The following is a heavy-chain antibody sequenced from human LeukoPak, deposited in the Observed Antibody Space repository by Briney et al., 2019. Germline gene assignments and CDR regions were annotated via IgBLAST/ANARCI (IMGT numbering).Heavy chain of an antibody. CDR2: INKDGSES. J-gene: IGHJ4*02. CDR3: ASQHYGLFDY. CDR1: GFTFSSYA. V-gene: IGHV3-7*01. Sequence: GGSLRLSCAASGFTFSSYAMHWVRQAPGKGLEWVALINKDGSESFYMDSVKGRFTISRDNAKNSLYLQLSSLRAEDTAVYYCASQHYGLFDYWGQGTLVTVSS. D-gene: IGHD3-16*01.